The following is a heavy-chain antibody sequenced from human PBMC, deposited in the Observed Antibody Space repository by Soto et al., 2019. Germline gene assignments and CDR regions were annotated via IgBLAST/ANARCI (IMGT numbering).Heavy chain of an antibody. CDR2: IIPIFGTA. CDR3: ATQGYSGYDYPY. J-gene: IGHJ4*02. CDR1: GGTFSSYA. D-gene: IGHD5-12*01. Sequence: QVQLVQSGAEVKNPWSSVKFSCKASGGTFSSYAISWVRQAPGQGLEWMGGIIPIFGTANYAQKFQGRVTITADESTSTAYMELSSLRSEDTAVYYCATQGYSGYDYPYWGTGTLVTVAS. V-gene: IGHV1-69*01.